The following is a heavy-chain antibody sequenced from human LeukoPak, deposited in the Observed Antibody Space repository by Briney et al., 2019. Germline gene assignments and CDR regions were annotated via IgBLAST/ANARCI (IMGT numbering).Heavy chain of an antibody. CDR2: MSAYNGNT. J-gene: IGHJ4*02. Sequence: ASVKVSCKASGGTFSSYAISWVRQAPVQGLEWMGWMSAYNGNTNYAQTLQGRVTMTTDTSTSTAYMELRSLRSDDTAVYYCARESGNESTKKYCTNGVCTKRGPDFDYWGQGTLVTVSS. D-gene: IGHD2-8*01. V-gene: IGHV1-18*01. CDR3: ARESGNESTKKYCTNGVCTKRGPDFDY. CDR1: GGTFSSYA.